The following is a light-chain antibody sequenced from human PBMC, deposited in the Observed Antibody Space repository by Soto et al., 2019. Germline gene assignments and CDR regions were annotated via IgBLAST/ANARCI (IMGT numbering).Light chain of an antibody. J-gene: IGKJ2*01. Sequence: EIVWTQSPGTLSLSPGERATLSCRANQSISSGYLAWYQQKPGQAPRLLIYGASSRASGIPDRFSGSGSGTDFTLTISRLEPEDFAVYFCQQYGSSPYTFGQGTKVEIK. V-gene: IGKV3-20*01. CDR3: QQYGSSPYT. CDR1: QSISSGY. CDR2: GAS.